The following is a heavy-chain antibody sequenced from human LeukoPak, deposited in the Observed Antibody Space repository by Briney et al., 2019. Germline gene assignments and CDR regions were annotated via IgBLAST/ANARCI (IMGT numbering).Heavy chain of an antibody. CDR3: ARDPRYQYYFDY. CDR2: INHSGST. Sequence: KPSETLSLTCAVYGGSFSGYYWSWIRQPPGKGLEWIGEINHSGSTNYNPSLKSRVTISVDTSKNQFSLKLSSVTAADTAVYYCARDPRYQYYFDYWGQGTLVTVSS. V-gene: IGHV4-34*01. D-gene: IGHD2-2*01. CDR1: GGSFSGYY. J-gene: IGHJ4*02.